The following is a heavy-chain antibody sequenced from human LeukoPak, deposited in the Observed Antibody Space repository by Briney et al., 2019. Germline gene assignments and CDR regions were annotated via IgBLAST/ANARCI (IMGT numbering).Heavy chain of an antibody. J-gene: IGHJ6*03. CDR3: ARIVVVVAATLWDDYYYMDV. Sequence: PSETLSLTCAVYGGSFSGYYWSWIRQPPGKGLEWIGEINHSGSTNYNPSLKSRVTISVDTSKNQFSLKLSSVTAADTAVYYCARIVVVVAATLWDDYYYMDVWGKGTTVTVSS. CDR1: GGSFSGYY. D-gene: IGHD2-15*01. CDR2: INHSGST. V-gene: IGHV4-34*01.